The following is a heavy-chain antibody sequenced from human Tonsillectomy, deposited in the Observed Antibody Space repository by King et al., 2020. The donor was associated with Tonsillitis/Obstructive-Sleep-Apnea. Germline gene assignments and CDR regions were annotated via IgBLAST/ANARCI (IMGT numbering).Heavy chain of an antibody. V-gene: IGHV2-5*02. CDR2: IYWDDDK. Sequence: TLKESGPTLVKPTQTLTLTCMFSGFSLSTGTVGVAWIRQPPGKALEWLAVIYWDDDKRYSPSLKSRLAITKDTSKNQVVLTMTNMDPVDTATYYCAHLTITFGGVVGIDAFDIWGQGTMVTVSS. J-gene: IGHJ3*02. D-gene: IGHD3-16*02. CDR3: AHLTITFGGVVGIDAFDI. CDR1: GFSLSTGTVG.